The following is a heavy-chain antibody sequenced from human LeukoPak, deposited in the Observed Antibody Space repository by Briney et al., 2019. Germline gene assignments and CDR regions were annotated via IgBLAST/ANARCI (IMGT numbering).Heavy chain of an antibody. V-gene: IGHV1-69*05. J-gene: IGHJ4*02. CDR3: AREVRDGYSIYYFDY. D-gene: IGHD5-24*01. CDR2: IIPIFGTA. Sequence: GASVKVSCQASRGTFSSYAISWVRQAPAKGLEWMGGIIPIFGTANYAQKFQGRVTVTTDESTSTAYMELSSLRSEDTAVYYCAREVRDGYSIYYFDYWGQGTLVTVSS. CDR1: RGTFSSYA.